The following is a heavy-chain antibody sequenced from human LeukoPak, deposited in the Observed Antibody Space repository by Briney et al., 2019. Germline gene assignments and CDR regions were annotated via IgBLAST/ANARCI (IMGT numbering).Heavy chain of an antibody. CDR2: INPNSGDT. CDR1: GFTFTGYS. J-gene: IGHJ3*02. CDR3: ASIVVVTARYAFDI. Sequence: ASVKVSCAASGFTFTGYSMHWVRQAPGQGLEWIGWINPNSGDTNYAQKFQGRVTMTRDTSISTAYMELSRLRSDDTAVYYCASIVVVTARYAFDIRGQGAMFTVSS. D-gene: IGHD2-21*02. V-gene: IGHV1-2*02.